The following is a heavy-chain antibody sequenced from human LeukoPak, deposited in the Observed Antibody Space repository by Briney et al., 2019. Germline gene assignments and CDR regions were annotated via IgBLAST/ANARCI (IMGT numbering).Heavy chain of an antibody. D-gene: IGHD3-10*01. CDR2: IHRSGNT. CDR3: AASLWFGVNPEY. V-gene: IGHV4-34*01. CDR1: NGSFNGYY. Sequence: PSETLSLTCGVYNGSFNGYYWTWIRQPPGKRLEWIGEIHRSGNTNYHPSLRSRVTISVDTSKNHVYLTLNSVAAADTAIYYCAASLWFGVNPEYWGQGTLVTVSS. J-gene: IGHJ4*02.